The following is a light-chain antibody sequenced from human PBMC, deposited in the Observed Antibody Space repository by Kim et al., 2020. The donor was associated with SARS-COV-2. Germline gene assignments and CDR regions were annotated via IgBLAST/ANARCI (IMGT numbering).Light chain of an antibody. Sequence: LSVSAERSATLSGRASQSVSNTLAWYQQKPGQAPRLLICGASSRAIGITARFSGSWSGIEFPLTISGLQSEDCAFYYCQQYNNWPSFGQGTKLE. J-gene: IGKJ2*01. CDR1: QSVSNT. CDR3: QQYNNWPS. CDR2: GAS. V-gene: IGKV3-15*01.